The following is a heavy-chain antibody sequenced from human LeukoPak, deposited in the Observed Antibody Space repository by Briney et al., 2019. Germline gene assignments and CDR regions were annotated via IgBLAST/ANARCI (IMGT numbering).Heavy chain of an antibody. J-gene: IGHJ4*02. Sequence: SETLSLTCTVSGGSISSSSYYWGWIRQPPGKGPEWIGSIYYSGSTYYNPSLKSRVTISVDTSKNQFSLKLSSVTAADTAVYYCARYLMIPRCSGGSCYSRYFDYWGQGTLVTVSS. CDR3: ARYLMIPRCSGGSCYSRYFDY. D-gene: IGHD2-15*01. V-gene: IGHV4-39*01. CDR1: GGSISSSSYY. CDR2: IYYSGST.